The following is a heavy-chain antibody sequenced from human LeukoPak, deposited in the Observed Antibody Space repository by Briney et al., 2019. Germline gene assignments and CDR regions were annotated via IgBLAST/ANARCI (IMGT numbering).Heavy chain of an antibody. J-gene: IGHJ4*02. CDR1: GFTFNTYV. D-gene: IGHD6-13*01. CDR3: ARDKYLAAAGPFDN. CDR2: VSHDGMTE. Sequence: GGSLRLSCITSGFTFNTYVVHWVRQAPGKGLEWVAVVSHDGMTEQYAESVKGRFTISRDSYKSTLYLQMNSLRVEDTVLYYCARDKYLAAAGPFDNWGQGTLVTVSS. V-gene: IGHV3-30*04.